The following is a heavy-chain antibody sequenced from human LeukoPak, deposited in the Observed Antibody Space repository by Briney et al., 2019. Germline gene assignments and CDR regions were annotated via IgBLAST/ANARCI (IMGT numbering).Heavy chain of an antibody. D-gene: IGHD2/OR15-2a*01. J-gene: IGHJ4*02. V-gene: IGHV3-7*01. CDR3: ARDQGSQYRLDY. Sequence: PGGSLRLSCAASGFTFSSYSMNWVRQAPGKGLEWVANIKQDGSEQYYVESVKGRFTISRDNAKNSLYLQMNSLRGEDTAVYYCARDQGSQYRLDYWGRGTLVSVSS. CDR2: IKQDGSEQ. CDR1: GFTFSSYS.